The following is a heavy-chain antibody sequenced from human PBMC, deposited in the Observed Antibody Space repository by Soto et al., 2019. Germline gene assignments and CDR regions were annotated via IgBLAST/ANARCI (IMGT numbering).Heavy chain of an antibody. J-gene: IGHJ6*02. V-gene: IGHV3-30*18. CDR2: ISYDGSDK. CDR1: GFTFSSYG. D-gene: IGHD2-15*01. CDR3: VKDRSGDIVVVITATAYYYYGMDV. Sequence: GGSLRLSCAASGFTFSSYGMHWVRRAPGKGLEWVAVISYDGSDKYYTDSVKGRFTISRDNSKNTLYLQVNSLRGEDTAVYYCVKDRSGDIVVVITATAYYYYGMDVWGQGTTVTVSS.